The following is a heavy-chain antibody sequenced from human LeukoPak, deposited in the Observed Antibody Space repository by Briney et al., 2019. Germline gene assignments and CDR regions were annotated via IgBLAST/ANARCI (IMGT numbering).Heavy chain of an antibody. CDR3: ARDRGDCSGGSCYWDYDAFDI. CDR1: GGTFSSYA. CDR2: IIPIFGTA. J-gene: IGHJ3*02. V-gene: IGHV1-69*13. Sequence: ASVKVSCKASGGTFSSYAISWVRQAPGQGLEWMGGIIPIFGTANYAQKFQGRVTITSDEATSTAYMGLSSLRSEDTAVYYCARDRGDCSGGSCYWDYDAFDIWGQGTMVTVSS. D-gene: IGHD2-15*01.